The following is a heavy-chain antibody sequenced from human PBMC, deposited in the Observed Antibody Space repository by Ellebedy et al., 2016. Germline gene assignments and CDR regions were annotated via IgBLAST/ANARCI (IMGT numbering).Heavy chain of an antibody. V-gene: IGHV2-5*02. CDR3: VHRFITPAGGDAFDI. J-gene: IGHJ3*02. Sequence: SGPTLAKPTETLTLTCSFSGFLLRSRGVAVGWIRQPPGKALEWLAPFYWDHDQRYRPSLKSRLTITTDTSQKQVVLTMTEMAPVDTGRYFCVHRFITPAGGDAFDIWGQGIMVTVSS. CDR1: GFLLRSRGVA. D-gene: IGHD6-13*01. CDR2: FYWDHDQ.